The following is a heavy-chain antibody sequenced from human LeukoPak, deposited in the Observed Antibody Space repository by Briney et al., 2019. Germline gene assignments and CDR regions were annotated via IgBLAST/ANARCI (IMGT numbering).Heavy chain of an antibody. V-gene: IGHV3-23*01. CDR2: ISGSGGST. CDR1: GFTFSSYA. CDR3: AKAITGITISYFDY. J-gene: IGHJ4*02. Sequence: PGGSLRLSCAASGFTFSSYAMSWVRQAPGKRLEWVSAISGSGGSTYYADSVKGRFTISRDNSKNTPYLQMNSLRAEDTAVYYCAKAITGITISYFDYWGQGTLVTVSS. D-gene: IGHD3-3*01.